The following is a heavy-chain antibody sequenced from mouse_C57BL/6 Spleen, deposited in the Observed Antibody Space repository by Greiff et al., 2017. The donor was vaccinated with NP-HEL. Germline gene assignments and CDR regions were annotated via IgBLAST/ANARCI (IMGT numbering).Heavy chain of an antibody. D-gene: IGHD1-1*01. CDR3: TTANYGISYGETFAY. CDR1: GFNIKDDY. CDR2: IDPENGDT. Sequence: EVQLQQSGAELVRPGASVKLSCTASGFNIKDDYMHWVKQRPEQGLEWIGWIDPENGDTEYASKFKGKATIAADTSSNTAYLQLSILTSEDTAVYYCTTANYGISYGETFAYWGQGTLVTVSA. V-gene: IGHV14-4*01. J-gene: IGHJ3*01.